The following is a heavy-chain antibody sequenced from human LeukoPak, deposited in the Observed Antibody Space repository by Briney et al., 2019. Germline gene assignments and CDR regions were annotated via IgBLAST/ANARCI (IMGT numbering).Heavy chain of an antibody. CDR3: ARGFPGTTVTTYFQH. CDR2: INHSGST. CDR1: GGSFSGYY. Sequence: PSETLSLTCAVYGGSFSGYYWSWIRQPPGKGPEWIGEINHSGSTNYNPSLKSRVTISVDTSKNQFSLKLSSVTAADTAVYYCARGFPGTTVTTYFQHWGQGTLVTVSS. V-gene: IGHV4-34*01. J-gene: IGHJ1*01. D-gene: IGHD4-17*01.